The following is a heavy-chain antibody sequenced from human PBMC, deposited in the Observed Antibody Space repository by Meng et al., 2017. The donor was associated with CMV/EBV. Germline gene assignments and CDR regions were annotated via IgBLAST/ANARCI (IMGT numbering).Heavy chain of an antibody. Sequence: QVLLESSGPGLVKPSRTLSLTCTVSGGSISSGDYYWSWIRQPPGKGLEWIGYIYYSGSTYYNPSLKSRVTISVDTSKNQFSLKLSSVTAADTAVYYCARVGRTSCYDYWGQGTLVTVSS. V-gene: IGHV4-30-4*08. CDR1: GGSISSGDYY. CDR2: IYYSGST. J-gene: IGHJ4*02. D-gene: IGHD2-2*01. CDR3: ARVGRTSCYDY.